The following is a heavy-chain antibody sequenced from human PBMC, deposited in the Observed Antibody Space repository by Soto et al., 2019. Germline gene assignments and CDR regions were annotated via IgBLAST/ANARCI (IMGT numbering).Heavy chain of an antibody. CDR3: ARGSGSYYLDY. CDR1: GFTFNTYS. D-gene: IGHD3-10*01. Sequence: EVQLVESGGGLVKPGGSLRLSCAASGFTFNTYSMNWVRQAPGKGLEWVSSISSSSSYKYYADSVKGRFTISRDNAKNLLYLQMNSLRAEDTAVYYCARGSGSYYLDYWGQGTLVTVSS. CDR2: ISSSSSYK. V-gene: IGHV3-21*01. J-gene: IGHJ4*02.